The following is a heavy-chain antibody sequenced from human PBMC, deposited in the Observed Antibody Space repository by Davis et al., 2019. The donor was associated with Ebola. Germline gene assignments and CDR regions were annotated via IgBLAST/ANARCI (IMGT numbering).Heavy chain of an antibody. Sequence: GGSLRLSCAASGFTFSSYWMSWVRQAPGKGLEWVANIKQDGSEKYYVDSVKGRFTISRDNAKNSLYLQMNSLRAEDTAVYYCARDSELLTFYYYYYGMDVWGQGTTVTVSS. CDR3: ARDSELLTFYYYYYGMDV. V-gene: IGHV3-7*01. CDR2: IKQDGSEK. D-gene: IGHD2-15*01. CDR1: GFTFSSYW. J-gene: IGHJ6*02.